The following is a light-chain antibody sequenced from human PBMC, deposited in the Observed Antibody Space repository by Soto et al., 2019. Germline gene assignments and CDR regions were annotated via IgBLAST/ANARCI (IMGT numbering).Light chain of an antibody. V-gene: IGLV1-44*01. CDR2: NND. CDR1: TSPFGFYS. CDR3: ASWQDSLNAWV. J-gene: IGLJ3*02. Sequence: QSVLTQSPSASGTPWQTVTIFCSGGTSPFGFYSIEWYQQVPGAAPRLLMYNNDQRASCVPDRFSGSNSGTSASLAISALQSENEAVYYCASWQDSLNAWVFGGGTKLTV.